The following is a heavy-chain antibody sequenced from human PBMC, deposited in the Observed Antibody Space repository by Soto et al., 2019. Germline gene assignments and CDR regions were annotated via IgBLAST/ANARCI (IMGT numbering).Heavy chain of an antibody. D-gene: IGHD6-19*01. CDR3: ARGLWYSST. CDR1: GGSFSGYY. J-gene: IGHJ5*02. Sequence: QVQLQQWGAGLLKPSETLSLTCAVYGGSFSGYYWSWIRQPPGKGLEWIGEINHSGSTHYNPSLKGRVTISVDTSKNPFSLKLSSVTAADTAVYYCARGLWYSSTCGQGTLVTVSS. CDR2: INHSGST. V-gene: IGHV4-34*01.